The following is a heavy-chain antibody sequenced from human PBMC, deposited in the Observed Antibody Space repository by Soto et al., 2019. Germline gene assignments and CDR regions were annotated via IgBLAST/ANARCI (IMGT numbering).Heavy chain of an antibody. Sequence: GGSLRLSCAASGFTFSSYAMSWVRQAPGKGLEWVSAISGSGGSTYYADSVKGRFTISRDNSKNTLYLQMNSLRAEDTAVYYCAKGPDDSSGYYLTDWGQGTLVTVSS. J-gene: IGHJ4*02. CDR1: GFTFSSYA. D-gene: IGHD3-22*01. V-gene: IGHV3-23*01. CDR2: ISGSGGST. CDR3: AKGPDDSSGYYLTD.